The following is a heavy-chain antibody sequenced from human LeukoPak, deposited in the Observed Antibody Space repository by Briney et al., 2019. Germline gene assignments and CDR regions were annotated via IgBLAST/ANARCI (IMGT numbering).Heavy chain of an antibody. CDR2: IKSEIDGGAT. CDR3: TTGGSVIVAGTRAFDI. V-gene: IGHV3-15*07. D-gene: IGHD5-12*01. CDR1: GFTFINTW. Sequence: GGSLRLPCAASGFTFINTWMNWVRQAPGKGLEWVGRIKSEIDGGATDYAAPVQGRFTISRDDSQATLYLQMNSLKTEDTAVYYCTTGGSVIVAGTRAFDIWGQGTMVTVSS. J-gene: IGHJ3*02.